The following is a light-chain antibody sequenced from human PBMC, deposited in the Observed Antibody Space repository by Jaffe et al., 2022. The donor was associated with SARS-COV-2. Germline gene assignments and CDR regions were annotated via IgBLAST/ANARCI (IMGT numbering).Light chain of an antibody. V-gene: IGKV4-1*01. Sequence: DIVMTQSPDSLAVSLGERATINCKSTQSVFSRSNKKNYLAWYQQKPGQPPKLLIYWASTRESGVPDRFTGSGSGTDFTLTVSSLRAEDVAVYYCQQSYSVPYTFGQGTKLEIK. CDR1: QSVFSRSNKKNY. J-gene: IGKJ2*01. CDR3: QQSYSVPYT. CDR2: WAS.